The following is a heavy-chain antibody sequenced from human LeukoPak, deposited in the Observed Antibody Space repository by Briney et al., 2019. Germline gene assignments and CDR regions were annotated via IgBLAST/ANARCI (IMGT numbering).Heavy chain of an antibody. CDR2: IKEDGSEK. CDR3: ARARNLDF. Sequence: GGSLRLSCAASGFTFSNYWMSWVRQAPGKGLEWVADIKEDGSEKYYVGSVKGRFTISRDNAKSSLYLQMNSLRAEDTAVYYCARARNLDFWGQGTLVTVSS. V-gene: IGHV3-7*05. CDR1: GFTFSNYW. J-gene: IGHJ4*02.